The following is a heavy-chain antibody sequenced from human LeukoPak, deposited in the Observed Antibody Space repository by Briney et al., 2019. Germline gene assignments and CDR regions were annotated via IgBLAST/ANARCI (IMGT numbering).Heavy chain of an antibody. D-gene: IGHD2-21*02. CDR1: GYTFTYRY. Sequence: GSSVKVSCKASGYTFTYRYLHWVRQAPGQALEWMGWITPFNGNTNYAQKFQDRVTITRDRSMSTAYMELSSLRSEDTAMYYCARYGGDSEAFDIWGQGTMVTVPS. J-gene: IGHJ3*02. CDR3: ARYGGDSEAFDI. V-gene: IGHV1-45*02. CDR2: ITPFNGNT.